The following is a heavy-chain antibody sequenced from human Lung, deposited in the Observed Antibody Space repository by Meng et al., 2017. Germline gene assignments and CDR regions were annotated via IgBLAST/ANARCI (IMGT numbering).Heavy chain of an antibody. V-gene: IGHV4-34*01. D-gene: IGHD4-11*01. CDR3: ARGPTTMAHDFDY. CDR1: GGSFSDYY. J-gene: IGHJ4*02. Sequence: QVQLQQWGAGLLKSSETLSLTCVVSGGSFSDYYWSWIRQPPGKGLEWIGEINHSGSTNYNPSLESRATISVDTSQNNLSLKLSSVTAADSAVYYCARGPTTMAHDFDYWGQGTLVTVPS. CDR2: INHSGST.